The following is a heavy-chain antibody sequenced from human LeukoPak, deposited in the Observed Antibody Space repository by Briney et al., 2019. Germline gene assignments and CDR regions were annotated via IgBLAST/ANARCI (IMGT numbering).Heavy chain of an antibody. Sequence: PGGSLRLSCAASGFTFSDYNMRWIRQAPGKGLEWVSSISRSGSTKYYADSVKGRFTISRDNAKNSLFLQMNSLRAEDTAVYYCAKDLKGYYDSSGAFDIWGQGTMVTVSS. J-gene: IGHJ3*02. CDR2: ISRSGSTK. V-gene: IGHV3-11*04. CDR3: AKDLKGYYDSSGAFDI. CDR1: GFTFSDYN. D-gene: IGHD3-22*01.